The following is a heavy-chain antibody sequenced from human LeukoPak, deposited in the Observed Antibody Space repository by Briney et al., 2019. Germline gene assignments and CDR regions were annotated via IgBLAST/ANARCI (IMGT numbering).Heavy chain of an antibody. CDR3: AREGEYYGSGSYCDY. J-gene: IGHJ4*02. Sequence: KPSETLSLTCAVYGGSFSGYYWSWIRQPPGKGLEWIGEINHSGSTNYNPSLKSRVTISVVTSKNQFSLRLTSVTAADTAVYYCAREGEYYGSGSYCDYWGQGTLVTVSS. CDR1: GGSFSGYY. CDR2: INHSGST. V-gene: IGHV4-34*01. D-gene: IGHD3-10*01.